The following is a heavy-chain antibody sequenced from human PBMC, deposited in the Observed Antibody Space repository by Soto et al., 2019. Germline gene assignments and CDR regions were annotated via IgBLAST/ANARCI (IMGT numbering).Heavy chain of an antibody. D-gene: IGHD3-22*01. CDR2: LYYGRSA. CDR3: ALRSMAVVPEY. J-gene: IGHJ4*02. Sequence: QVQLQESGPGLVKPSETLSLTCAVSGDSISSYYCMWIRQPPGKGLESIGYLYYGRSANYNPSFKSRVTLSVDTSTNQCSLTLSSMNAADTAVYYCALRSMAVVPEYWGQGTLVTVSS. V-gene: IGHV4-59*01. CDR1: GDSISSYY.